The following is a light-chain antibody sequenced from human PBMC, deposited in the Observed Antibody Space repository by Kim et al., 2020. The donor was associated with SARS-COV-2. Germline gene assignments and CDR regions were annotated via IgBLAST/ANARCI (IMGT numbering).Light chain of an antibody. CDR2: AAS. CDR1: QGISSY. CDR3: QQYYSYPYS. Sequence: SASTGDRVPITCRASQGISSYLAWYQQQPGKAPKLLIYAASTLQSGVPSRFSGSGSGTDFTLTISCLQSEDFATYYCQQYYSYPYSFGQGTKLEIK. V-gene: IGKV1-8*01. J-gene: IGKJ2*03.